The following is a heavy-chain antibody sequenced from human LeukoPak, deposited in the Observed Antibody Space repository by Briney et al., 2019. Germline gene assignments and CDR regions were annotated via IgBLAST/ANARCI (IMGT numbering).Heavy chain of an antibody. V-gene: IGHV4-39*01. J-gene: IGHJ4*02. D-gene: IGHD5-18*01. Sequence: SETLSLTCTVSGDSISSSTYYWGWIRQPPGKGLEWIGSIYYSGSTYYNPSLESRVTISVDTSKNQFSLKLSSVTAADTAVYYCASPDTTMVTDYWGQGTLVTVSS. CDR3: ASPDTTMVTDY. CDR1: GDSISSSTYY. CDR2: IYYSGST.